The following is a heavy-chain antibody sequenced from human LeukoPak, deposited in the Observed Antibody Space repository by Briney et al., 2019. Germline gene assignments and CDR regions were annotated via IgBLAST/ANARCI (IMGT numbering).Heavy chain of an antibody. Sequence: GGSLRLSCAASGFTFSSYAMHWVRQAPGKGLEWVAVISYDGSNKYYADSVKGRFTISRDNSKNTLYLQMNSLRAEDTAVYYCARSMSSSSIDYWGQGTLVTASS. CDR2: ISYDGSNK. V-gene: IGHV3-30-3*01. D-gene: IGHD6-6*01. J-gene: IGHJ4*02. CDR1: GFTFSSYA. CDR3: ARSMSSSSIDY.